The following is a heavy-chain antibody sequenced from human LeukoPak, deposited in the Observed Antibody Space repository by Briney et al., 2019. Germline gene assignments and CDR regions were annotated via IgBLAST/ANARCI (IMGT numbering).Heavy chain of an antibody. CDR2: IYSGGST. J-gene: IGHJ3*02. D-gene: IGHD6-19*01. V-gene: IGHV3-53*01. CDR3: ARSLNSSGWYGPLDGAFDI. CDR1: GFTVSSNY. Sequence: PGGSLRLSCAASGFTVSSNYMSWVRQAPGKGLEWVSVIYSGGSTYYADSVKGRFTISRDNSKNTLYLQMNSLRAEDTAVYYCARSLNSSGWYGPLDGAFDIWGQGTMVTVSS.